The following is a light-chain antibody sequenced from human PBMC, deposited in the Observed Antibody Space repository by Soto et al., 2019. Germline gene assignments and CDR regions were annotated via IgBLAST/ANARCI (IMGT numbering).Light chain of an antibody. CDR1: QSISTF. J-gene: IGKJ2*01. Sequence: DIPMTQSPSSLSASVGDRVTITCRATQSISTFLNWYQQKPGKAPKLLIYAASSLQSGVPSRFSGSGSGTDFTLTISSLQPEDFATYSCQQTYRTPYTFGQGTKLEIK. CDR2: AAS. V-gene: IGKV1-39*01. CDR3: QQTYRTPYT.